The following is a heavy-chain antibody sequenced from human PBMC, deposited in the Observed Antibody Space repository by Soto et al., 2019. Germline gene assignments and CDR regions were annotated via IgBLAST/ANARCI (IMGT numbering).Heavy chain of an antibody. V-gene: IGHV4-34*01. CDR1: GGSFSGYY. D-gene: IGHD2-2*01. Sequence: SETLSLTCSVYGGSFSGYYWSWIRQPPGKGLEWIGEINHSGSTNYNPSLKSRVTISVDTSKNQFSLKLSSVTAADTAVYYCALAPIGYCSSTSCHRDYWGQGTLVTVSS. CDR2: INHSGST. CDR3: ALAPIGYCSSTSCHRDY. J-gene: IGHJ4*02.